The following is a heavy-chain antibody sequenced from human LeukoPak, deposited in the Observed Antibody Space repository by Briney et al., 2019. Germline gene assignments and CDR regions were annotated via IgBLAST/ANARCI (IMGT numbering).Heavy chain of an antibody. Sequence: PSGGPLRLSCAASGFTFDDYAMHWVRQAPGKGLEWVSGISWNSGSIGYADSVKGRFTISRDNAKNSLYLQMNSLRAEDTALYYCAKDLGYCTNGVCYGSYYYYGMDVWGQGTTVTVSS. V-gene: IGHV3-9*01. CDR3: AKDLGYCTNGVCYGSYYYYGMDV. CDR2: ISWNSGSI. J-gene: IGHJ6*02. D-gene: IGHD2-8*01. CDR1: GFTFDDYA.